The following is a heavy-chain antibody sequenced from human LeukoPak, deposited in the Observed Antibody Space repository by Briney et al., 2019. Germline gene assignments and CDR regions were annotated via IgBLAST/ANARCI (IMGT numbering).Heavy chain of an antibody. D-gene: IGHD1-14*01. Sequence: ASVKVSCKASGFTFTSSAMQWVRQARGQRLEWIGWIVVGSGNTNYAQKFQERVTITRDMSTSTAYMELRSLRSDDTAVYYCATDGTSGEPDYWGQGTLVTVSS. CDR2: IVVGSGNT. CDR1: GFTFTSSA. J-gene: IGHJ4*02. CDR3: ATDGTSGEPDY. V-gene: IGHV1-58*02.